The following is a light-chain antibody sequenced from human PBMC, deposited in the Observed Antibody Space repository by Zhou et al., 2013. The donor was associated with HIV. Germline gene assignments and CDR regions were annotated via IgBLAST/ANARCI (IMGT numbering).Light chain of an antibody. Sequence: DIQMTQSPSSLSASVGDRVTISCRASQSIDNYLNWYQQRPGKAPKLLIYTASSLQSGVPSRFSGSGSGTDFTLTISSLQPEDFATYYCQQANSFLFTFGGGTKVEVK. CDR1: QSIDNY. V-gene: IGKV1-39*01. J-gene: IGKJ4*01. CDR2: TAS. CDR3: QQANSFLFT.